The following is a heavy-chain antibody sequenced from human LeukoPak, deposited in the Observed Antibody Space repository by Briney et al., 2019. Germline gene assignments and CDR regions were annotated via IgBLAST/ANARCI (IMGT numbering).Heavy chain of an antibody. V-gene: IGHV4-39*02. CDR3: AREKREYSSGWDAFDI. CDR1: GGSMSSSSYY. D-gene: IGHD6-19*01. CDR2: IYYSGST. Sequence: SETLSLTCTVSGGSMSSSSYYWGWIRQPPGKGLEWIGSIYYSGSTYYNPSLKSRVTISVDTSKNQFSLKLSSVTAADTAVYYCAREKREYSSGWDAFDIWGRGTKVTVSS. J-gene: IGHJ3*02.